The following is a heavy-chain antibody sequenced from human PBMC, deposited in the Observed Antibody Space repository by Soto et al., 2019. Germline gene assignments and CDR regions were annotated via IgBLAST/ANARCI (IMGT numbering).Heavy chain of an antibody. J-gene: IGHJ6*02. V-gene: IGHV1-58*01. CDR3: AAGVDSSGYYYVGAPYYYYGMDV. D-gene: IGHD3-22*01. Sequence: ASVKVSCKASGFTFTSSAVQWVRQARGQRLEWIGWIVVGSGNTNYAQKFQERVTITRDMSTSTAYMELSSLRSEDTAVYYCAAGVDSSGYYYVGAPYYYYGMDVWGQGTMVTVSS. CDR1: GFTFTSSA. CDR2: IVVGSGNT.